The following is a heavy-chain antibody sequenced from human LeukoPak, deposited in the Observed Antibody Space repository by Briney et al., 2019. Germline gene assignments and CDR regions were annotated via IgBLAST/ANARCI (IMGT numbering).Heavy chain of an antibody. Sequence: GGSLRLSCAASGFTFSSYGMHWVRQAPGKGLEWVAVISYNGSNKYYADSVKGRFTISRENSQNTLYLQKNSMRAEDRAVYCCARDGRDFWSGYHEYYYYGMDVWGQGTTVTVSS. CDR3: ARDGRDFWSGYHEYYYYGMDV. V-gene: IGHV3-30*03. CDR2: ISYNGSNK. CDR1: GFTFSSYG. D-gene: IGHD3-3*01. J-gene: IGHJ6*02.